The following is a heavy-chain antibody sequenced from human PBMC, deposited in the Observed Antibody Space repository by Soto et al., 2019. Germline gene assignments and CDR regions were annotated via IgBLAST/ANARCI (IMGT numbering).Heavy chain of an antibody. J-gene: IGHJ6*02. CDR3: ARDRKLEAARPRYYYGMDV. V-gene: IGHV4-39*02. CDR2: LYYSVSS. CDR1: GGSISIRSYY. D-gene: IGHD6-6*01. Sequence: SETRSPARTVDGGSISIRSYYWGWIREPPGTGLDWSVSLYYSVSSYYNPSLESRVTISVDTSNNQCSLKLSSVTAEDTAVYYCARDRKLEAARPRYYYGMDVWGQGTTVTVSS.